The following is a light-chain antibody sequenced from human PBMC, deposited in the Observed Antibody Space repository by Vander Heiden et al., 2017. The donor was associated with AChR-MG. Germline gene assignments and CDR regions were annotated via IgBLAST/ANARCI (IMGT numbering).Light chain of an antibody. CDR2: KDS. J-gene: IGLJ2*01. CDR3: QSADTSGTYPV. Sequence: SYELTQPPSVSVSPGQTARITCSGEALPKQYAYWYQQKPGQAPVLVIYKDSERPSGIPERFSGPSSGTTVTLTISGVQAEDEADYYCQSADTSGTYPVFGGGTKLTVL. V-gene: IGLV3-25*03. CDR1: ALPKQY.